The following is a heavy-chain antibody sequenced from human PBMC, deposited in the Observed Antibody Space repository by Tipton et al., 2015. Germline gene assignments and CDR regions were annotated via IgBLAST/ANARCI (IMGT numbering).Heavy chain of an antibody. CDR2: TYYSGST. V-gene: IGHV4-39*01. CDR3: ARHRGQLHRSPLDY. Sequence: GLVKPSETLSLTCSVSGASIIDTDYYWVRIRQAPGKGLEWIGATYYSGSTYYTPSLKSRVTISVDTSKNQFSLKLRSVTAADTAVFYCARHRGQLHRSPLDYWGQGTLVTVSS. J-gene: IGHJ4*02. CDR1: GASIIDTDYY. D-gene: IGHD6-6*01.